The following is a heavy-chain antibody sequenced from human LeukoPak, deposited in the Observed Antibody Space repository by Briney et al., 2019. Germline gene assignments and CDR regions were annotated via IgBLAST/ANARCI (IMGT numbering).Heavy chain of an antibody. Sequence: SETLSLTCTVSGVSISSSSHYWASIRQPPGMGLEWLGTVSHFVTTYYNPSLKSRVNIVVDTYKVQISLNLNSVTAADTAIYYCVRHAPGTTLHNWGQGTQVTVCS. CDR1: GVSISSSSHY. CDR2: VSHFVTT. J-gene: IGHJ4*02. D-gene: IGHD1-1*01. CDR3: VRHAPGTTLHN. V-gene: IGHV4-39*01.